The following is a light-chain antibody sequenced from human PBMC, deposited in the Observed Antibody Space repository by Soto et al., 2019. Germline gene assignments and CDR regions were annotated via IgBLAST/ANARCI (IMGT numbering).Light chain of an antibody. CDR2: RNN. CDR3: AAWDDSLKK. Sequence: QSALTQPPSASGTPGQRVTISCSGSSSNIGSNYVYWYQQLPGTAPKLLIYRNNQRPSGVPDRFSGSKSGTSASLAISGLRSEDEADYYCAAWDDSLKKFGGGTKLTVL. V-gene: IGLV1-47*01. CDR1: SSNIGSNY. J-gene: IGLJ2*01.